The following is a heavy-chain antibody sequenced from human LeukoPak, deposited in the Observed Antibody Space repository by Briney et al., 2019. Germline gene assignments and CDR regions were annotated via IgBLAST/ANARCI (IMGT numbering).Heavy chain of an antibody. D-gene: IGHD3-10*01. J-gene: IGHJ4*02. V-gene: IGHV3-74*01. CDR3: ARGRYYYGSGGS. CDR2: INSDGSST. CDR1: GFTFSSYW. Sequence: GGSLRLSCAASGFTFSSYWMHWVRQAPGKGLVWVSRINSDGSSTSYADSVKGRFTISRDNAKNSLYLQMNSLRAEDTAVYYCARGRYYYGSGGSWGQGTLVTVSS.